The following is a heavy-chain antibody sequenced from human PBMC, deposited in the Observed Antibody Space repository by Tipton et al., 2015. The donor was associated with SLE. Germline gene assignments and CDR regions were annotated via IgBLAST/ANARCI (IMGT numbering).Heavy chain of an antibody. J-gene: IGHJ4*02. D-gene: IGHD3-22*01. CDR1: GASISTEGYS. CDR2: IFHTGSA. Sequence: TLSLTCTVSGASISTEGYSWSWIRQPPGKGLECIGYIFHTGSAYYNPSLRSRLTISLDRSNNQFSLKVNSMTAADTAVYHCARGYYESNGYYSFDYWGLGALVTVSS. V-gene: IGHV4-30-2*01. CDR3: ARGYYESNGYYSFDY.